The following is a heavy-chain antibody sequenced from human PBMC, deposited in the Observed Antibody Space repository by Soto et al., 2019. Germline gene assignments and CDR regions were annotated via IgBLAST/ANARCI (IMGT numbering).Heavy chain of an antibody. V-gene: IGHV3-7*05. D-gene: IGHD3-16*01. J-gene: IGHJ4*02. CDR3: ARVGDGYTSSSVEC. CDR2: INQDGAET. Sequence: EVQVEESGGDLVQPGGSLRLSCAASGFTFSRYWMTWVRQAPGKGLAWLANINQDGAETYYVDSVKGRFSISRDNAKKSVYLQMNSLRTEDTAVYFCARVGDGYTSSSVECWGQGTLVTVSS. CDR1: GFTFSRYW.